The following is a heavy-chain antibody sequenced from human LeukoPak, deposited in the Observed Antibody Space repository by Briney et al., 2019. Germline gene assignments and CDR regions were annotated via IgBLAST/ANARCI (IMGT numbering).Heavy chain of an antibody. J-gene: IGHJ4*02. D-gene: IGHD4-17*01. CDR2: INHSGST. Sequence: SETLSLTCAVYGGSFSGYYWSWIRQPPGKGLEWIGEINHSGSTNYNPSLKSRVTISVDTSKNQFSLKLSSVTAADTAVYYCARVATTEVDYWGQGTLVTVSS. CDR3: ARVATTEVDY. CDR1: GGSFSGYY. V-gene: IGHV4-34*01.